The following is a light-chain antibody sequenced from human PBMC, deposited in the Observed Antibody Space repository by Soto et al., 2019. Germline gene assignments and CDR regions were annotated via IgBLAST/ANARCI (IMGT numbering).Light chain of an antibody. CDR1: QTVSNTY. Sequence: EIVLTQSPGTLSLSPGERATLSCRASQTVSNTYLAWYQQKPGQAPRLLIYGASSRATGVPDRFSGSGSGTDFTLTISRLEPEDFVVYYCQQNGGSPPYTFGQGTKLEIK. CDR2: GAS. V-gene: IGKV3-20*01. CDR3: QQNGGSPPYT. J-gene: IGKJ2*01.